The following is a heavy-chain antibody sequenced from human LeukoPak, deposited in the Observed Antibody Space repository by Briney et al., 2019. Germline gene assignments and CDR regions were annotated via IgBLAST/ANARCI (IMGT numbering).Heavy chain of an antibody. CDR2: SSAYNGNT. Sequence: AASVKVSCKASGYTFTSYGISWVRQAPGHGLEWMGWSSAYNGNTNYAQKLQGRVTMTRNTSISTAYMELSSLRSEDTAVYYCARESHKSRSGPNWFDPWGQGTLVTVSS. V-gene: IGHV1-18*01. CDR3: ARESHKSRSGPNWFDP. CDR1: GYTFTSYG. J-gene: IGHJ5*02. D-gene: IGHD3-10*01.